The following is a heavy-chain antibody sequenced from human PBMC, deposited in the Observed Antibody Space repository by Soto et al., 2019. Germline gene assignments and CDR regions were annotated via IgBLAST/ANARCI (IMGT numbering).Heavy chain of an antibody. D-gene: IGHD3-3*01. CDR3: ARGGVSTRTFDY. CDR2: IYPSDSDT. Sequence: PGESLKISCKGSGYNFAGYWIAWVRQMPGKGLELMGIIYPSDSDTRYRPSFQGQVTISADKSISSAYLQWSSLRASDTAMYYCARGGVSTRTFDYWGQRTPVTSP. CDR1: GYNFAGYW. V-gene: IGHV5-51*01. J-gene: IGHJ4*02.